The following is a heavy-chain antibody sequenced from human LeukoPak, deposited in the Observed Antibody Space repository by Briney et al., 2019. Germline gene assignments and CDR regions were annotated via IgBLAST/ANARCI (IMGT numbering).Heavy chain of an antibody. J-gene: IGHJ3*02. CDR3: ARSGRDGYKPRRRAFDI. Sequence: PGGSLRLSCTVSGFTVSSNSMSWVRQAPGKGLEWVSFIYNSSRIHYSDSVKGRFTISRDNSKNTLYLQMNSLRAEDTAVYYCARSGRDGYKPRRRAFDIWGQGTMVTVSS. CDR1: GFTVSSNS. D-gene: IGHD5-24*01. V-gene: IGHV3-53*01. CDR2: IYNSSRI.